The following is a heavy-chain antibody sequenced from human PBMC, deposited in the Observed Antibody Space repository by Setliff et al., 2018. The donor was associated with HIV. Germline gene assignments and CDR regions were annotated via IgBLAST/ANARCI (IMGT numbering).Heavy chain of an antibody. J-gene: IGHJ4*02. V-gene: IGHV4-4*07. D-gene: IGHD1-26*01. CDR3: ATDVGATNRFDY. CDR2: IFTSGTI. CDR1: GDSISRHN. Sequence: SETLSLTCSVSGDSISRHNWSWIRRPAGKGLEWIGRIFTSGTINTNLSLRSRVTMSVDTSKNRIYPKMNSVTAADTAVYYCATDVGATNRFDYWGQGILVTVSS.